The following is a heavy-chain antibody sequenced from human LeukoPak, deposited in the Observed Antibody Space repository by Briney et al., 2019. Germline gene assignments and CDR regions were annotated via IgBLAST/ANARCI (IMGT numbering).Heavy chain of an antibody. CDR1: GFTFSTYS. D-gene: IGHD3-10*01. CDR3: ARDSDYYYTDV. Sequence: PGGSLRLSCAASGFTFSTYSMNWVRQAPGKGLEWVSYISSASTTINYADSVKGRFTISRDNAKNSLYLQMNSLRAEDTAVYYCARDSDYYYTDVWGKGTTVTVSS. CDR2: ISSASTTI. J-gene: IGHJ6*03. V-gene: IGHV3-48*01.